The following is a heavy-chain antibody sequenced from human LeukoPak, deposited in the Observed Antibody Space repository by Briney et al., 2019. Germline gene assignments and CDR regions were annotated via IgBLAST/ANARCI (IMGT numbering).Heavy chain of an antibody. Sequence: SETLSLICTVSGGSISSYYWSWIRQPPGKGLEWIGYIYYSGSTNYNPSLKSRVTISVDTSKNQFSLKLSSVTAADTAVYYCARSGSNSYYFDYWGQGTLVTVSS. CDR3: ARSGSNSYYFDY. CDR2: IYYSGST. V-gene: IGHV4-59*01. CDR1: GGSISSYY. D-gene: IGHD4-11*01. J-gene: IGHJ4*02.